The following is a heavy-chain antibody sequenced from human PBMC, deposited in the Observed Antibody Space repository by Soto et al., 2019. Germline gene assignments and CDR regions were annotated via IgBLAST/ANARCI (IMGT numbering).Heavy chain of an antibody. CDR2: IKSRTDGGTT. Sequence: EVQLVESGGGLAKPGGSLRLSCAASSFTFSDAWMNWVRQAPGKGLEWVGRIKSRTDGGTTDYAAPVKGRFTISRDDSKNTLYLQMNSLKTEDTAVYYCTAEPSSGSYFDHWGQGTLVTVSS. CDR1: SFTFSDAW. V-gene: IGHV3-15*07. CDR3: TAEPSSGSYFDH. D-gene: IGHD1-26*01. J-gene: IGHJ4*02.